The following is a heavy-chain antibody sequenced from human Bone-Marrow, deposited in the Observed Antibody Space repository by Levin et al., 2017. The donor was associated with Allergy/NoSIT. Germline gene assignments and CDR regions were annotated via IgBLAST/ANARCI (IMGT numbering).Heavy chain of an antibody. D-gene: IGHD3-10*01. J-gene: IGHJ5*02. V-gene: IGHV4-38-2*02. CDR3: ARDKYYGSGNTDWLDP. CDR2: IYHSGSS. Sequence: SETLSLTCTVSGYSISSGYYWGWIRQPPGKGLEWIGNIYHSGSSYYDPSLKSRVAISVDASKNQFSLKLTSVTAADTAVYYCARDKYYGSGNTDWLDPWGQGTLVTVSS. CDR1: GYSISSGYY.